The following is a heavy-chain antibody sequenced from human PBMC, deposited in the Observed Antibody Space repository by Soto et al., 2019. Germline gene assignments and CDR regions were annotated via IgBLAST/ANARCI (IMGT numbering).Heavy chain of an antibody. J-gene: IGHJ4*02. V-gene: IGHV1-69*01. D-gene: IGHD3-3*01. Sequence: QVQLVQSGAEVKNPGSSVKVSCKASGGSFNNYAFSWVRQAPGQGLEWMGGILPIFGTANYPQQFQGRLTITADGYTNTTYMELSSLRSEDTAVYYCARSRDFWTGNSYFFDYWGQGALVTVSS. CDR1: GGSFNNYA. CDR3: ARSRDFWTGNSYFFDY. CDR2: ILPIFGTA.